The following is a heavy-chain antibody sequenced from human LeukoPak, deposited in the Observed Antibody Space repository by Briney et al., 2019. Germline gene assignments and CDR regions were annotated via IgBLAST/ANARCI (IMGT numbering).Heavy chain of an antibody. CDR3: AKGYSMVRGVRDFDY. CDR1: GLTFSSYG. J-gene: IGHJ4*02. CDR2: IRYDGSNK. V-gene: IGHV3-30*02. Sequence: GGSLRLSCAASGLTFSSYGMHWVRQAPGKGLEWVAFIRYDGSNKYYADSVKGRFTISRDNSKNTLYLQMNSLRAEDTAVYYCAKGYSMVRGVRDFDYWGQGTLVTVSS. D-gene: IGHD3-10*01.